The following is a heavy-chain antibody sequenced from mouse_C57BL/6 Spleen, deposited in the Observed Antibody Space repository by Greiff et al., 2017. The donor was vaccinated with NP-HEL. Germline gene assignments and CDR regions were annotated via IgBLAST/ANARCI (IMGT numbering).Heavy chain of an antibody. CDR3: ARNSLGGFFAY. V-gene: IGHV2-2*01. J-gene: IGHJ3*01. Sequence: VQLQESGPGLVQPSQSLSITCTVSGFSLTSYGVHWVRQSPGKGLEWLGVIWSGGSTDYNAAFISRLSISKDNSKSQVFFKMNSLQADDTAIYYCARNSLGGFFAYWGKGTLVTVSA. D-gene: IGHD4-1*01. CDR2: IWSGGST. CDR1: GFSLTSYG.